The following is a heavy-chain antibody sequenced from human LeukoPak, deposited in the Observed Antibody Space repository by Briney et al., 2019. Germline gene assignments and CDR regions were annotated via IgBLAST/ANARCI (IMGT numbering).Heavy chain of an antibody. J-gene: IGHJ4*02. V-gene: IGHV5-10-1*01. CDR2: IDPSDSYT. CDR3: AVIGKYYDILTGHYNEVNY. D-gene: IGHD3-9*01. Sequence: GESLKISCKGSGYSFTSYWISWVRQMPGKGLEWMGRIDPSDSYTNYSPSSQGHVTISADKSISTAYLQWSSLKASDTAMYYCAVIGKYYDILTGHYNEVNYWGQGTLVTVSS. CDR1: GYSFTSYW.